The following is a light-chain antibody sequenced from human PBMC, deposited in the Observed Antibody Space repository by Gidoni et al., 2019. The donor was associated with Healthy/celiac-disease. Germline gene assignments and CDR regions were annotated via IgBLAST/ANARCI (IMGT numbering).Light chain of an antibody. V-gene: IGKV3-20*01. CDR1: QSVSSSY. CDR2: GAS. CDR3: QQYGSSPQYT. Sequence: ELALTQSPVTLSWSPGERATLSCRASQSVSSSYLAWYQQKPGQAPRLLIYGASSRATGIPDRFSGSGSGTDFTLTISRLEPEDFAVYYCQQYGSSPQYTFGQGTKLEIK. J-gene: IGKJ2*01.